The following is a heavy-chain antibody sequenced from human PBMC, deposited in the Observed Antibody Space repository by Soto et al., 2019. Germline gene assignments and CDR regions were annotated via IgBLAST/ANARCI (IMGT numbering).Heavy chain of an antibody. CDR3: SRSLDY. CDR2: INQDGSEK. Sequence: PGGSLRLSCVASGFTFSTYLMDWVRQAPGKGLEWVANINQDGSEKHYVDSVKGRFTISRDNAKNSLYLQMSSLTAEDSALYYCSRSLDYWGQGALVTVSS. CDR1: GFTFSTYL. V-gene: IGHV3-7*01. J-gene: IGHJ4*02.